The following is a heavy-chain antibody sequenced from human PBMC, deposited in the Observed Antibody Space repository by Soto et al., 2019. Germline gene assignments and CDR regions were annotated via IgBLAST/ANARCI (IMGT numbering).Heavy chain of an antibody. Sequence: EVQLVESGGGLVQPGGSLRLSCAASGFTFSSYAMYWVRQAPGKGLEYVSAISSNGGSTSYANSVKGRFTISRDNSKNKLYLQMGGLRAEDSAVYYCARDLGWGIAAAGGDYWGQGTRVTVSS. CDR2: ISSNGGST. D-gene: IGHD6-13*01. V-gene: IGHV3-64*01. CDR3: ARDLGWGIAAAGGDY. J-gene: IGHJ4*02. CDR1: GFTFSSYA.